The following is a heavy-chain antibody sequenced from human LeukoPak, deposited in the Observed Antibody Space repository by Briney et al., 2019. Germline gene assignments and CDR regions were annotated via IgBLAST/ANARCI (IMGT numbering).Heavy chain of an antibody. CDR2: INPHSGGT. V-gene: IGHV1-2*02. CDR1: EYIFTDYY. Sequence: ASMTVSCKASEYIFTDYYIHWVRQAPGQGLEWMGWINPHSGGTNYAQNFQYRVTMTGDTSISTAYMELSRLISDDTAIYYCARGGDNYDILTQWGQGTLVTVSS. D-gene: IGHD3-9*01. CDR3: ARGGDNYDILTQ. J-gene: IGHJ4*02.